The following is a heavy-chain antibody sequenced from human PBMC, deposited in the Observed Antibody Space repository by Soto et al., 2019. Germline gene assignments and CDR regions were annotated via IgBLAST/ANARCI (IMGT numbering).Heavy chain of an antibody. V-gene: IGHV4-59*01. CDR1: GGSISTYY. CDR2: VFYNGGT. D-gene: IGHD3-10*01. J-gene: IGHJ4*02. Sequence: SLTCTVSGGSISTYYWTWIRQPPGKGLEWIGYVFYNGGTNYNPSLTSRVTISADTSKNQFSLKLSSVTAADTAVYYCARTTEWFGELFYFDYWGQETLVTVSS. CDR3: ARTTEWFGELFYFDY.